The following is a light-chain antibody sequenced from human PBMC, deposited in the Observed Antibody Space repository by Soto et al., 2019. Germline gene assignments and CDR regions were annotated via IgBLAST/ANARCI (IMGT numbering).Light chain of an antibody. CDR1: SSDVGGYNY. J-gene: IGLJ1*01. CDR2: DVS. CDR3: SSYAGRNNLV. Sequence: QSVLTQPASVSGSPGQSITISCTGTSSDVGGYNYVSWYQQHPGKAPKLMIYDVSNRPSGVSNRFSGSKSGNTASLTVSGLQAEDEADYYCSSYAGRNNLVFGTGTKVTVL. V-gene: IGLV2-14*01.